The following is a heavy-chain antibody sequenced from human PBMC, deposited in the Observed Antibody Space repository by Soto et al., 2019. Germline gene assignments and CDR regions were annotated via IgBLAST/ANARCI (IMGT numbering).Heavy chain of an antibody. CDR1: GGSISSYY. V-gene: IGHV4-4*07. Sequence: SETLSLTCTDSGGSISSYYWSWIRQPAGKGLEWIGRIYTSGSTNYNPSLKSRVTMSVDTSKNQFSLKLSSVTAADTAVYYCARDRSRTYYDFWSGYYIGYYGMDVWGQGTTVTVSS. CDR3: ARDRSRTYYDFWSGYYIGYYGMDV. D-gene: IGHD3-3*01. J-gene: IGHJ6*02. CDR2: IYTSGST.